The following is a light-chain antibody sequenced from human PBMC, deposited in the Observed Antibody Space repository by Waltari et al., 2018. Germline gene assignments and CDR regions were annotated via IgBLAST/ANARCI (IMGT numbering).Light chain of an antibody. V-gene: IGLV3-19*01. CDR2: GKN. Sequence: SSELTQDPAVSVALGQTVRITCQGDSLRSYYASWYQQKPGQAPVLVIYGKNNRPSASPDRFSGSSSGNTASFTITGAKGEDEADYFWNSRDSSGNHVVFGGGTKLTVL. J-gene: IGLJ2*01. CDR1: SLRSYY. CDR3: NSRDSSGNHVV.